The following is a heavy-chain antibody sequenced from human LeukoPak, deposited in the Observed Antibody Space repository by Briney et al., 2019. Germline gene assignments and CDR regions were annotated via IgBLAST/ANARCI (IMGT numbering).Heavy chain of an antibody. CDR2: IYYSGST. CDR1: GGSISSYY. D-gene: IGHD2-2*02. V-gene: IGHV4-59*06. J-gene: IGHJ4*02. Sequence: SETLSLTCTVSGGSISSYYWSWIRQPPGKGLEWIGYIYYSGSTYYNPSLKSRVTISVDTSKNQFSLKLSSVTAADTAVYYCARRRVGYCSSTSCYTGTFDYWGQGTLVTVSS. CDR3: ARRRVGYCSSTSCYTGTFDY.